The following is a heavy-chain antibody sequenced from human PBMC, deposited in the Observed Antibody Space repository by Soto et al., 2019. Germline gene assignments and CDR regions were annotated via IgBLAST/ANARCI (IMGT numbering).Heavy chain of an antibody. CDR2: IDPSDSYT. J-gene: IGHJ6*02. CDR3: ATKPRHQTTSQRGMDV. V-gene: IGHV5-10-1*01. D-gene: IGHD1-7*01. Sequence: GESLKISCKGSGYSFTSYWISWVRQMPGKGLEWMGRIDPSDSYTNYSPSFQGHVTISADKSISTAYLQWSSLKASDTAMYYCATKPRHQTTSQRGMDVLSQGTRGTV. CDR1: GYSFTSYW.